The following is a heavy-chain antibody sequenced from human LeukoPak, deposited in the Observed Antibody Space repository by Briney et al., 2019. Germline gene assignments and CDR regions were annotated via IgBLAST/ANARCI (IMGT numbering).Heavy chain of an antibody. V-gene: IGHV1-18*01. Sequence: ASVKVSCKASGYNFTTYGITWVRQAPGQGLEWMAWINANNGYTKYAEKVQGRVTVTTDTSTTTAYMDLTSLTSDDTGVYYCARGPKGGSDYWGQGTPVIVFS. J-gene: IGHJ4*02. CDR3: ARGPKGGSDY. D-gene: IGHD5-12*01. CDR1: GYNFTTYG. CDR2: INANNGYT.